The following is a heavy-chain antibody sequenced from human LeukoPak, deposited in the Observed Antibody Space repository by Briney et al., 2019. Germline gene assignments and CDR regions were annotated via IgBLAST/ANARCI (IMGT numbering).Heavy chain of an antibody. J-gene: IGHJ3*01. CDR3: ARDIQLST. Sequence: GGSLRLSCAASTFSVTNAWMSWVRQAPGKGLDWVSLISFSGANTYYADSVKGRFTISRDNSKDTLFLQMNSLRAEDTAIYYCARDIQLSTWGLGTMVTVSS. V-gene: IGHV3-23*01. D-gene: IGHD5-24*01. CDR2: ISFSGANT. CDR1: TFSVTNAW.